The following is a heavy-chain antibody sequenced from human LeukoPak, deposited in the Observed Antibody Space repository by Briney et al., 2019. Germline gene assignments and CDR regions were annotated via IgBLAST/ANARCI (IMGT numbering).Heavy chain of an antibody. Sequence: SGGSLRLSCAASGFTSSNYAMSWVRQAPGKGLEWVSVLIGSSGSTDYADSVKGRFTISRDNSKNTVFLQMNSLRAEDTAIYYCAKGAYDYIEIGYFDSWGQGTLVTVSS. CDR2: LIGSSGST. CDR3: AKGAYDYIEIGYFDS. V-gene: IGHV3-23*01. D-gene: IGHD5-12*01. J-gene: IGHJ4*02. CDR1: GFTSSNYA.